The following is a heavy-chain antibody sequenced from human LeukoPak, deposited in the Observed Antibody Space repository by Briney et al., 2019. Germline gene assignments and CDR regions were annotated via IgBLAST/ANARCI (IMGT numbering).Heavy chain of an antibody. J-gene: IGHJ5*02. Sequence: PSETLSLTCTVSNGSISSDIYFWRWTPHPAGNGLEWIGRMSYSGIIPYSPSLKTRVTISIDTSRHLFPMTLTSVTAAHTAVSYCAKGAGPPWFAPGGQGTLGTVPS. V-gene: IGHV4-61*02. CDR3: AKGAGPPWFAP. CDR1: NGSISSDIYF. CDR2: MSYSGII.